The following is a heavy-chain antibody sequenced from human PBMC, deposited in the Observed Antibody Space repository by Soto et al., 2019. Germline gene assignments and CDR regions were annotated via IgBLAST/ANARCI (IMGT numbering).Heavy chain of an antibody. J-gene: IGHJ6*02. CDR3: ARGQFGESSIYYYGMDV. CDR2: IYYSGST. V-gene: IGHV4-59*01. Sequence: SETLSLTCTVSGGSISSYYWSWIRQPPGKGLEWIGYIYYSGSTNYNPSLKSRVTISVDTSKNQFSLKLSSVTAADTAVYYCARGQFGESSIYYYGMDVWGQGTTVTVSS. D-gene: IGHD3-10*01. CDR1: GGSISSYY.